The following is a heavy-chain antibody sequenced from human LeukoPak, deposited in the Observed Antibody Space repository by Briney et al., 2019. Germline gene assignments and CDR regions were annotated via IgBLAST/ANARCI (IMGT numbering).Heavy chain of an antibody. CDR3: TTDKAYGAFDI. CDR1: VFTFSNAW. Sequence: GGSLRLSCAASVFTFSNAWMSWVRQAPWNGQEWVGRIKSKTDGGTTDYAAPVKGRFTISRDDSKNTLYLQMNSLKTEDTAVYYCTTDKAYGAFDIWGQGTMVTVSS. CDR2: IKSKTDGGTT. D-gene: IGHD3-16*01. V-gene: IGHV3-15*01. J-gene: IGHJ3*02.